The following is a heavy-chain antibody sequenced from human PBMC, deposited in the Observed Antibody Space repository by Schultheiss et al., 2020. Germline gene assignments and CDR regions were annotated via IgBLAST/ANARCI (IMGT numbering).Heavy chain of an antibody. V-gene: IGHV1-24*01. Sequence: ASVKVSCKVSGYTLTELSMHWVRQAPGKGLEWMGGFDPEDGETIYAQKFQGRVTMTEDTSTDTAYMELSSLRSEDTAVYYCAVGYSSGWPKNWFDPWGQGTLVTVSS. D-gene: IGHD6-19*01. CDR2: FDPEDGET. CDR3: AVGYSSGWPKNWFDP. CDR1: GYTLTELS. J-gene: IGHJ5*02.